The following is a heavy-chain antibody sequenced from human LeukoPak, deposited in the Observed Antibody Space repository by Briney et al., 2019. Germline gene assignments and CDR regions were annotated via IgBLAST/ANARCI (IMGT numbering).Heavy chain of an antibody. J-gene: IGHJ4*02. V-gene: IGHV3-30*18. CDR3: AKLKQWQPQRYFFEY. Sequence: GGSLRLSCAASGFTFSSYGMHWVRQAPGKGLEWVALISYDGSNKYYADSVKGRFTISRDNSKNTLYLQMNSLRAEDTAVYYCAKLKQWQPQRYFFEYWGQGALVTVAS. CDR2: ISYDGSNK. D-gene: IGHD6-19*01. CDR1: GFTFSSYG.